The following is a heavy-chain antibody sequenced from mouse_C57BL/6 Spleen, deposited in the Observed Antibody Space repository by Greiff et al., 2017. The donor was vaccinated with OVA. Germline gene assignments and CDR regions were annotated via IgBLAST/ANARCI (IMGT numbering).Heavy chain of an antibody. J-gene: IGHJ2*01. D-gene: IGHD2-1*01. Sequence: QVQLQQSGPELVKPGASVKISCKASGYAFSSSWMNWVKQRPGKGLEWIGRIYPGDGDTNYNGKFKGKATLTADKSSSTAYMQLSSLTSEDSAVYFCARSHYGNYVDYWGQGTTLTVSS. V-gene: IGHV1-82*01. CDR1: GYAFSSSW. CDR2: IYPGDGDT. CDR3: ARSHYGNYVDY.